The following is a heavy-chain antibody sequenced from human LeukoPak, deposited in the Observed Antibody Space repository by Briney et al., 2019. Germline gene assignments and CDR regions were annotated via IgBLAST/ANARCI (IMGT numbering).Heavy chain of an antibody. CDR1: GYTFTSYY. CDR2: INPSGGST. D-gene: IGHD1-26*01. Sequence: ASVKVSCKASGYTFTSYYMHWVRQAPGQGLEWMGIINPSGGSTSYAQKFQGRVTMTRDTSTSTVYMELSSLRSEGTAVYYCARDSIVGATTGGLWKQPTYYFDYWGQGTLVTVSS. V-gene: IGHV1-46*01. J-gene: IGHJ4*02. CDR3: ARDSIVGATTGGLWKQPTYYFDY.